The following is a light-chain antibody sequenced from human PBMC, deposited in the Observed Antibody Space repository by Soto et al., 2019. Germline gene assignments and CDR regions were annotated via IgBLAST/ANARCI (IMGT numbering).Light chain of an antibody. Sequence: EIVMTQSPATLSVSPGERATLSCRASQSVSSNLAWYPQKPGQAPRLLIYGASTRATGIPARFSGSGSGTEFTLTINNLQSEDFAVSYCQQYNNWPFPSWTFGQGTKVEIK. CDR2: GAS. CDR3: QQYNNWPFPSWT. J-gene: IGKJ1*01. CDR1: QSVSSN. V-gene: IGKV3-15*01.